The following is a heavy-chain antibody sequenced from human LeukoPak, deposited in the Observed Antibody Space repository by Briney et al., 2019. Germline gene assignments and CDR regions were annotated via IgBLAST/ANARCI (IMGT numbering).Heavy chain of an antibody. CDR3: ARADWNHRGYFDY. Sequence: SQTLSLTCTVSGGSISSGGYYWSWIRQPPGKGLGWIGYIYHSGSTYYNPSLKSRVTISVDRSKNQFSLKLSSVTAADTAVYYCARADWNHRGYFDYWGQGTLVTVSS. J-gene: IGHJ4*02. V-gene: IGHV4-30-2*01. CDR2: IYHSGST. D-gene: IGHD1-1*01. CDR1: GGSISSGGYY.